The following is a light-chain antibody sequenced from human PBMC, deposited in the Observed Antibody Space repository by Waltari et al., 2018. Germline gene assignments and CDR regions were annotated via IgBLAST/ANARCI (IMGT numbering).Light chain of an antibody. V-gene: IGLV2-8*01. CDR1: NSDVGGYNS. Sequence: QSALTQPPSASGSPGQSVTISCTGTNSDVGGYNSVSWSQQHPGKAPKFMSYGVSKRPSGVPDRFSGSKSGNTASLTVSGRQAEDEADYYCSSHAGNNNVVCGGGTKLTVL. CDR2: GVS. J-gene: IGLJ2*01. CDR3: SSHAGNNNVV.